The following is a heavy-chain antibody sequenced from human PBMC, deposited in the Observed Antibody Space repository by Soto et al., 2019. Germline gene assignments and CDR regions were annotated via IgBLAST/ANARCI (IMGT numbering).Heavy chain of an antibody. Sequence: PSETQSLTSTVSGGSVRSGNNYWSWIRKPPGKGLEWIGYIYYTGSTSYNPSLKSRVTISLDTSKNQFSLNLTSVTAADTAVYFCASALYCSGGACSFDPWGQGTLVTVSS. V-gene: IGHV4-61*01. J-gene: IGHJ5*02. CDR1: GGSVRSGNNY. D-gene: IGHD2-15*01. CDR3: ASALYCSGGACSFDP. CDR2: IYYTGST.